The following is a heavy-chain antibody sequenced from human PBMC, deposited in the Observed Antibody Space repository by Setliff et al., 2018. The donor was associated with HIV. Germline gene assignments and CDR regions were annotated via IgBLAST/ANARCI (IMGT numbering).Heavy chain of an antibody. CDR2: IHYSGTT. CDR3: AIETYYYYIDV. V-gene: IGHV4-31*01. CDR1: GGSISSSDYY. Sequence: SETLSLTCSISGGSISSSDYYWTWIRQHPGKGLEWIGQIHYSGTTYYDPSLKSQFVISRDTFKNEFSLKVNSVTAADTAVYYCAIETYYYYIDVWGRGTTVTVSS. J-gene: IGHJ6*03.